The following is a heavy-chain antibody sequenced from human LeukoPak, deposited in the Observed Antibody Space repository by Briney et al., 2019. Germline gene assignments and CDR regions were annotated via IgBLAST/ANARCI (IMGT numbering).Heavy chain of an antibody. J-gene: IGHJ6*03. D-gene: IGHD2-15*01. CDR3: ARGVSSNNYYYYYYMDV. CDR2: IYRGGGT. CDR1: GFTFSSYA. Sequence: GGSLRLSCAASGFTFSSYAMSWVRQAPGKGLEWVSVIYRGGGTAYADSVKDRFTISRDNFKNMVYPHMNSLKAEDTAVYYCARGVSSNNYYYYYYMDVWGKGTTVTVSS. V-gene: IGHV3-66*01.